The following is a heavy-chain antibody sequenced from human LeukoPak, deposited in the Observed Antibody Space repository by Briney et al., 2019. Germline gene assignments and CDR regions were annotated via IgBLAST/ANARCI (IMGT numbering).Heavy chain of an antibody. Sequence: GGSLRLSCAASGFSVSGNYMSWVREAPGKGLEWVSVIYSGGSTYYADSVKGRFNISRDNSKNTLYLQMNSLRAEDTAVYYCARDRGDNYGSFDYWGQGALVTVSS. CDR2: IYSGGST. J-gene: IGHJ4*02. CDR3: ARDRGDNYGSFDY. D-gene: IGHD5-18*01. V-gene: IGHV3-53*01. CDR1: GFSVSGNY.